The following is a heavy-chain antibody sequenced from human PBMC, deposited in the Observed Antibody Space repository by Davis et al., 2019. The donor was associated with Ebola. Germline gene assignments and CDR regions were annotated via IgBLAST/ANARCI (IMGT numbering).Heavy chain of an antibody. CDR3: ERDFFEYSSSSFSDY. CDR2: ISYGGSEE. D-gene: IGHD6-6*01. V-gene: IGHV3-30*03. CDR1: GFTFSTYA. J-gene: IGHJ4*01. Sequence: PGGSLRLSCVASGFTFSTYAMHWVRQAPGKGLEWVAVISYGGSEEYYADSLKGRFAISRDNSKATLFLQINSLRPDDTAVYYCERDFFEYSSSSFSDYWGHGTLVTVSS.